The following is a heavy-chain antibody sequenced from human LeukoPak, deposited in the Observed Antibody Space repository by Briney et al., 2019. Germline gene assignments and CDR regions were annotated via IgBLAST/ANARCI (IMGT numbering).Heavy chain of an antibody. CDR1: GYTFTGYY. CDR3: ARGVAGTPLTDY. D-gene: IGHD6-19*01. Sequence: ASVKVSCKASGYTFTGYYLHWVRQAPGQGLELMGWINPSSGGTKYEQNFQGRVTMTRDTSIRTAYMELSSLRSDDTAVYYCARGVAGTPLTDYWGQGTLVTVSS. CDR2: INPSSGGT. V-gene: IGHV1-2*02. J-gene: IGHJ4*02.